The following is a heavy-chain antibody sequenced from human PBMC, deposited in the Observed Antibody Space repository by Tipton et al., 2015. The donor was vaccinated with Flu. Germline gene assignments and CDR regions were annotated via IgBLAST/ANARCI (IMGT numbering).Heavy chain of an antibody. CDR3: ARDRRSGRYPGGWFDP. D-gene: IGHD1-26*01. CDR2: ISAYNRDT. J-gene: IGHJ5*02. CDR1: GYTFTTYG. Sequence: QVQLVQSGAEVKRPGASVKVSCKASGYTFTTYGIAWVRQAPGQGLEWMGWISAYNRDTKYGQKFQGRVTMTTDTWTSTVYMELRSLRSDDTAVYYGARDRRSGRYPGGWFDPWGQGTLVTVSS. V-gene: IGHV1-18*01.